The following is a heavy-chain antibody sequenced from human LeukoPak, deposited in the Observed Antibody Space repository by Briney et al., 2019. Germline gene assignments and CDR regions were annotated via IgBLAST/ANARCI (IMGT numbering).Heavy chain of an antibody. CDR1: VGSIRSGDYY. J-gene: IGHJ4*02. CDR2: IYYSGST. D-gene: IGHD4-23*01. CDR3: AREAGSLYGGNSRFDY. V-gene: IGHV4-30-4*08. Sequence: SETLSLTCAVSVGSIRSGDYYWSWIRQPPGKGLEWIGYIYYSGSTYYNPSLKSRVTISVDTSKNQFSLKLSSVTAADTAVYYCAREAGSLYGGNSRFDYWGQGTLVTVSS.